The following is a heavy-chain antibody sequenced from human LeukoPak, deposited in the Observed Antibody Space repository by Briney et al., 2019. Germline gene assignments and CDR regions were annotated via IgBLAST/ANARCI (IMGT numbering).Heavy chain of an antibody. V-gene: IGHV3-23*01. CDR2: ISGRGGST. D-gene: IGHD2-2*01. Sequence: GGSLRLSCAASGFTFSSYAMSWVRQAPGKGLDWVSGISGRGGSTYYADSVKGRFTISRDNSKNTLYLQMNSLRAEDTAVYYCAKEGGIVIIPPTIGIDYWGQGTLVTVSS. CDR3: AKEGGIVIIPPTIGIDY. CDR1: GFTFSSYA. J-gene: IGHJ4*02.